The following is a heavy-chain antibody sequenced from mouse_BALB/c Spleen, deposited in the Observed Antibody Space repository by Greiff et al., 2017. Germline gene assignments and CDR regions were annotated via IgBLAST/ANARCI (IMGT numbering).Heavy chain of an antibody. D-gene: IGHD2-1*01. CDR1: GFTFSSYA. V-gene: IGHV5-6-5*01. Sequence: EVQRVESGGGLVKPGGSLKLSCAASGFTFSSYAMSWVRQTPEKRLEWVASISSGGSTYYPDSVKGRFTISRDNAKNNLYLQMSSLKSEDTAMYYCARGGNTWFAYWGQGTLVTVSA. CDR3: ARGGNTWFAY. J-gene: IGHJ3*01. CDR2: ISSGGST.